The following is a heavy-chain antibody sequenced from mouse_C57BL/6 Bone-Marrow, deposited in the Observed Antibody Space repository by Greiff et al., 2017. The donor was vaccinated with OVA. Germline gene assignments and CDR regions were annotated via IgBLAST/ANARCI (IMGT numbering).Heavy chain of an antibody. J-gene: IGHJ1*03. V-gene: IGHV5-17*01. CDR1: GFTFSDYG. CDR2: ISSGSSTI. CDR3: AGSNYGWYFDV. D-gene: IGHD2-5*01. Sequence: EVQLVESGGGLVKPGGSLKLSCAASGFTFSDYGMHWVRQAPEKGLEWVAYISSGSSTIYYADTVKGRFTISRDNAKNTLFLQMTSLRSEDTAMYYCAGSNYGWYFDVWGTGTTVTVSS.